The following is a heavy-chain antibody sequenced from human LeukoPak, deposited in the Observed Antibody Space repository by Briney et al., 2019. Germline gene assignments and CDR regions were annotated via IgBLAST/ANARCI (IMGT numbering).Heavy chain of an antibody. Sequence: GGSLRLSCAASGFTFDDYAMHWVRQAPGKGLEWVSGISWNSGSIGYADSVKGRFTISRDNAKNSLYLQMNSLRAEDTAVYYCARDTYYYYYDSSGYYDYWGQGTLVTVSS. V-gene: IGHV3-9*01. CDR2: ISWNSGSI. D-gene: IGHD3-22*01. CDR1: GFTFDDYA. J-gene: IGHJ4*02. CDR3: ARDTYYYYYDSSGYYDY.